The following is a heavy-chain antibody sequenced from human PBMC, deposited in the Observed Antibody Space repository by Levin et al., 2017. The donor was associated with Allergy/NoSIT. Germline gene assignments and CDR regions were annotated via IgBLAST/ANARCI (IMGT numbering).Heavy chain of an antibody. V-gene: IGHV3-33*01. Sequence: GESLKISCAASGFTFSSYGMHWVRQAPGKGLEWVAVIWFDGSNKYYADSVKGRFTISRDNSKNTLYLQMNSLRAEDTAVYYCARDGAVAVPYYFDYWGQGTLVTVSS. CDR1: GFTFSSYG. CDR3: ARDGAVAVPYYFDY. J-gene: IGHJ4*02. CDR2: IWFDGSNK. D-gene: IGHD6-19*01.